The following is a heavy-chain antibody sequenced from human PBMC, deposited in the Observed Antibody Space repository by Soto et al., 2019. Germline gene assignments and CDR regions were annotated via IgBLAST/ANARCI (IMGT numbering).Heavy chain of an antibody. Sequence: QVQLVQSGAEVKKPGASVKVSCKASGYAFSSHGITWVRQAPGQGLEWMGWISTYNGNTNYAQKFQGRVTMTTDTSPATAFMELRGLTSYGQAVYYCAGGLGLTAAINFLPFHSTMDVWGQGTTVTVSS. CDR3: AGGLGLTAAINFLPFHSTMDV. CDR2: ISTYNGNT. D-gene: IGHD2-2*01. V-gene: IGHV1-18*01. J-gene: IGHJ6*02. CDR1: GYAFSSHG.